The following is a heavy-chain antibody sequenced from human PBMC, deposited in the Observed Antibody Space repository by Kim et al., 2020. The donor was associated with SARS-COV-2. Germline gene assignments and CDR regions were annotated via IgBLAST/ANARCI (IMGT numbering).Heavy chain of an antibody. D-gene: IGHD3-22*01. Sequence: GGSLRLSCAASGFTFSSYWMSWVRQAPGKGLEWVANIKQDGSEKYYVDSVKGRFTISRDNAKNSLYLQMNSLRAEDTAVYYCAREAGGYDSSGYFDYWGQGTLVTVSS. CDR2: IKQDGSEK. CDR1: GFTFSSYW. V-gene: IGHV3-7*01. J-gene: IGHJ4*02. CDR3: AREAGGYDSSGYFDY.